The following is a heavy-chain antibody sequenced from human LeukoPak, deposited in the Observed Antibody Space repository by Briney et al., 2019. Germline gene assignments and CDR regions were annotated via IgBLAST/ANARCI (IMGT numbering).Heavy chain of an antibody. J-gene: IGHJ5*02. CDR1: GFTFSSYA. V-gene: IGHV3-23*01. Sequence: PAGGSLRLSCAASGFTFSSYAMSWVRQAPGKGLEWVSAISGSGGSTYYADSVKGRFTISRDNSKNTLYLQMNSLRAEDTAVYYCAKSLYYYGSGSYYSSWFDPWGQGTLVTVSS. CDR2: ISGSGGST. D-gene: IGHD3-10*01. CDR3: AKSLYYYGSGSYYSSWFDP.